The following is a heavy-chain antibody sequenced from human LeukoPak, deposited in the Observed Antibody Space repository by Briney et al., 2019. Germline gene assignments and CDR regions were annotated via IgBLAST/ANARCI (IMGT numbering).Heavy chain of an antibody. CDR2: INPSGGST. V-gene: IGHV1-46*01. CDR3: ARHRLLWYMDV. CDR1: GYTFTSYY. D-gene: IGHD3-10*01. Sequence: ASVKVSCKASGYTFTSYYMHWVRQAPGQGLEWMGIINPSGGSTSYAQKFQGRVTMTRDMSTSTVYMELSSLRSEDTAVYYCARHRLLWYMDVWGKGTTVTVSS. J-gene: IGHJ6*03.